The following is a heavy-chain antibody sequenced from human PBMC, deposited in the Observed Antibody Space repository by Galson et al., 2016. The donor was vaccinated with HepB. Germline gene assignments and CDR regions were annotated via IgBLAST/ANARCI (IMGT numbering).Heavy chain of an antibody. CDR3: AKTEYFDNSYFDS. CDR2: INWNSGTE. J-gene: IGHJ4*02. CDR1: GFKFHDYA. Sequence: SLRLSCAASGFKFHDYAKHWVRQAPGKGLEWVSGINWNSGTEAYAESVKGRFTISRDNAEKSLYLQMNSLRLEDTALYYCAKTEYFDNSYFDSWGQGTLVTVSS. D-gene: IGHD3-22*01. V-gene: IGHV3-9*01.